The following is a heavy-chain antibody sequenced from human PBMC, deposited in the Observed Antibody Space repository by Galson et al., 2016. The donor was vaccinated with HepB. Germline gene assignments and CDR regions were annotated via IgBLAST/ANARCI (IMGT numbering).Heavy chain of an antibody. D-gene: IGHD3-16*01. V-gene: IGHV4-31*03. CDR2: IYHSGSSEST. J-gene: IGHJ3*01. Sequence: TLSLTCNVSGASLSSGSYYWSWFRQPPGKGLEWIGYIYHSGSSESTFYNRSLKSRVSISLATSKNHFSLDLTSVTVADTAVYYCARDVGDREGAFDSWGQGTLVTVSS. CDR3: ARDVGDREGAFDS. CDR1: GASLSSGSYY.